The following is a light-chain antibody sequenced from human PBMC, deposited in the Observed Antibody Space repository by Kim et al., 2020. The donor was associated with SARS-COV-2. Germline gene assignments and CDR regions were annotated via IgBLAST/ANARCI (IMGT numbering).Light chain of an antibody. CDR3: HQTYTTPQT. V-gene: IGKV1-39*01. CDR1: QSIGVF. CDR2: AAS. Sequence: ASVGDRVTIVCRAGQSIGVFLHWYQQRPGRAPNLLIYAASNLHSGVPPRFSGSGSGTDFTLTINNLQPEDVATYFCHQTYTTPQTFGQGTKVDIK. J-gene: IGKJ1*01.